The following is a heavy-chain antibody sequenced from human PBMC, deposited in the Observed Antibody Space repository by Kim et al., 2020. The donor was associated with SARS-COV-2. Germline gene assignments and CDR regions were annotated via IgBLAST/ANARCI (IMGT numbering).Heavy chain of an antibody. J-gene: IGHJ4*02. Sequence: GGSLRLSCAASEFTFSDSYMSWIRQAPGKGLEWVSYISGSSNSIYYADFVQGRFTISRDNAKRSLYLQMNSLRAEDTAVYSCARVKGVYSIDYWGQGTLV. D-gene: IGHD2-8*01. CDR2: ISGSSNSI. V-gene: IGHV3-11*01. CDR3: ARVKGVYSIDY. CDR1: EFTFSDSY.